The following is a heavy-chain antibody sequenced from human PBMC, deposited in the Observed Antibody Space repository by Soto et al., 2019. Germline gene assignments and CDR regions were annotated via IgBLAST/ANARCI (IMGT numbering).Heavy chain of an antibody. CDR2: INSDGSST. V-gene: IGHV3-74*01. Sequence: RGSLRLSCAASGFTFSRYLMHWVRQAPGKGLVWVSRINSDGSSTSYADSVKGRFTISRDNAKNTLYLQMNSLRAEDTAVYYCARDLNPGIRGGEPSFDYWGQGTLVTVS. D-gene: IGHD3-10*01. J-gene: IGHJ4*02. CDR1: GFTFSRYL. CDR3: ARDLNPGIRGGEPSFDY.